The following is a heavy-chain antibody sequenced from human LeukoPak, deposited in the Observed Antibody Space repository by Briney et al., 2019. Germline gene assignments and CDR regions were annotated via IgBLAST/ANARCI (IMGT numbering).Heavy chain of an antibody. Sequence: PVGSLRLSCAASGFTFSTYWMGWVRQTPGKGLEWVANINQDESEKKYVDSVKGRFTISRDNARNSLSLQMNSLRAEDTAVYYCARPSLNSGSYFDYWGQGTLVTVSS. V-gene: IGHV3-7*01. J-gene: IGHJ4*02. CDR3: ARPSLNSGSYFDY. CDR1: GFTFSTYW. D-gene: IGHD1-26*01. CDR2: INQDESEK.